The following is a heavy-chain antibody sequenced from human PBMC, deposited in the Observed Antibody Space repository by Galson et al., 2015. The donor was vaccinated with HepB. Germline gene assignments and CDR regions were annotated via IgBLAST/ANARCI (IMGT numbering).Heavy chain of an antibody. D-gene: IGHD2-2*01. Sequence: SLRLSCAASGFTVSSKYMSWVRQAPGKGLEWVSLFYRSGSTYYADSVKGRFTISRDNSKNTLYLQMNSLRAEDTAVYYCAMSIVVVPAATDCWGQGTLVTVSS. V-gene: IGHV3-66*01. J-gene: IGHJ4*02. CDR3: AMSIVVVPAATDC. CDR1: GFTVSSKY. CDR2: FYRSGST.